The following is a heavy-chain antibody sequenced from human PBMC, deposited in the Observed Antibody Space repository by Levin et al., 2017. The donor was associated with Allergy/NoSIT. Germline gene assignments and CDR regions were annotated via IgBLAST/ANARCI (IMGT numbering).Heavy chain of an antibody. CDR3: AGPREGCSSSACFAKAFEI. D-gene: IGHD6-13*01. CDR1: GNSLVNHW. CDR2: ISPGISDI. J-gene: IGHJ3*02. V-gene: IGHV5-51*01. Sequence: PGESLKISCKGSGNSLVNHWIGRVRQMPGKGLEWMGLISPGISDIRYSPPFQGQVTISADKSISTAFLQWGSLKAPDTAMYYCAGPREGCSSSACFAKAFEIWGQGTLVTVSS.